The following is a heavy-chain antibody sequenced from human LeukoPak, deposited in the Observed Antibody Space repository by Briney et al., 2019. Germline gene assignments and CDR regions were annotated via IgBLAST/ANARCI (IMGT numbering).Heavy chain of an antibody. J-gene: IGHJ5*02. CDR2: IYYSGST. Sequence: SETLSLTCTVSGCSISSSSYYWGWIRQPPGKGLEWIGSIYYSGSTYYNPSLKSRVTISVDTSKNQFSLKLSSVTAADTAVYYCARRTPKEISPRFDPWGQGTLVTVSS. D-gene: IGHD5-24*01. CDR1: GCSISSSSYY. CDR3: ARRTPKEISPRFDP. V-gene: IGHV4-39*01.